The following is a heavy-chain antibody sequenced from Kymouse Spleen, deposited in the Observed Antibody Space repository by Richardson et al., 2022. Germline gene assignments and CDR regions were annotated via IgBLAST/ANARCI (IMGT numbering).Heavy chain of an antibody. CDR1: GFTFSSYG. Sequence: QVQLVESGGGVVQPGRSLRLSCAASGFTFSSYGMHWVRQAPGKGLEWVAVISYDGSNKYYADSVKGRFTISRDNSKNTLYLQMNSLRAEDTAVYYCAKAYCSGGSCSFDYWGQGTLVTVSS. V-gene: IGHV3-30*18. D-gene: IGHD2-15*01. CDR3: AKAYCSGGSCSFDY. J-gene: IGHJ4*02. CDR2: ISYDGSNK.